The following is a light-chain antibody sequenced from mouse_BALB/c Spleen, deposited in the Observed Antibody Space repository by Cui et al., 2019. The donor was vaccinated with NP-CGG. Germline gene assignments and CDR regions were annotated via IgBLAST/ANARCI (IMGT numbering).Light chain of an antibody. CDR1: TGAVTTSNY. J-gene: IGLJ1*01. V-gene: IGLV1*01. Sequence: QAVVTKESAFTTSPGETVTLTCRSSTGAVTTSNYANWVQEKPDHLFTGLIGGTHNRAPGVPARFSGSLIGDKAALTITGAQTEDEAIYFCALWYSNHWVFGGGTKLTVL. CDR3: ALWYSNHWV. CDR2: GTH.